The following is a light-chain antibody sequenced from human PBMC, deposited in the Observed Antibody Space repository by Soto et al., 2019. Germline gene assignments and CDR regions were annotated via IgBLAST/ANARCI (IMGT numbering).Light chain of an antibody. Sequence: EIVFTQSPATLSLSPGQRATLSCRASQSVSSYLAWSQQKPGQAPRLLIYDASNRATGIPARFSGSGPGTDFTLTISSLEPEDFAVYYCQQRSIWPPVTFGGGTKVEI. J-gene: IGKJ4*02. CDR3: QQRSIWPPVT. CDR2: DAS. CDR1: QSVSSY. V-gene: IGKV3-11*01.